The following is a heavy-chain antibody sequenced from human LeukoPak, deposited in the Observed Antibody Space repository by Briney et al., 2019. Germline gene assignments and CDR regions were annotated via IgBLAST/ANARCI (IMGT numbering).Heavy chain of an antibody. CDR1: GGSISGYY. Sequence: PSETLSLTCIVSGGSISGYYWSWIRQSPGKGLEWIAYIYNSGNTNYNPSLRSRVTISVDTSKNQLSLKLNSVTAADTAVYYCARPLSSSYRYTFDHWGQGAQVTVSS. CDR2: IYNSGNT. V-gene: IGHV4-59*08. J-gene: IGHJ4*02. D-gene: IGHD3-16*02. CDR3: ARPLSSSYRYTFDH.